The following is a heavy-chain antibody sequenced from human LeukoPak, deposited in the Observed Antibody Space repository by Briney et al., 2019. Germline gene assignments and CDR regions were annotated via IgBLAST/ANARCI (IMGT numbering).Heavy chain of an antibody. CDR3: AKDIKGDGYKSDAFDI. D-gene: IGHD5-24*01. CDR2: ISWNSGSI. J-gene: IGHJ3*02. V-gene: IGHV3-9*01. CDR1: GFTFDDYA. Sequence: GGSLRLSCAASGFTFDDYAMHWVRQAPGKGLEWVSGISWNSGSIGYADSVKGRFTISRDNAKNSLYLQMNSLRAEDTALYYCAKDIKGDGYKSDAFDIWGQGTIVTVSS.